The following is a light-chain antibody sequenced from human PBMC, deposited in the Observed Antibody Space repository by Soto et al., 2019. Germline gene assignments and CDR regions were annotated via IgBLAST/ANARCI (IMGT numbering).Light chain of an antibody. CDR3: QQHDSSPWT. Sequence: EIVLTQSPGTLSLSPGDRATLSCRASQSISSSYLALAWYQQKPGQPPRLLIYAASSRATGIPDRFNGSGSATDVTLTISRLEPEDFAVYYCQQHDSSPWTCGQGTKVEIK. CDR2: AAS. CDR1: QSISSSY. J-gene: IGKJ1*01. V-gene: IGKV3-20*01.